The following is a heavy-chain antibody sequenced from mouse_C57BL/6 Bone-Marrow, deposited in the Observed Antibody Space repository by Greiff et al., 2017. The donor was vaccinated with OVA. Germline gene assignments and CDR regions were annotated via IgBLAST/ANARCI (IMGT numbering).Heavy chain of an antibody. CDR3: TTLGPPWS. CDR2: IDPENGDT. D-gene: IGHD1-1*02. CDR1: GFNIKDDY. Sequence: VQLKQSGAELVRPGASVKLSCTASGFNIKDDYMHWVKQRPEQGLEWIGWIDPENGDTEYASKFQGKATITADTSSNTAYLQLSSLTSEDTAVYYCTTLGPPWSWGQGTTLTVSS. V-gene: IGHV14-4*01. J-gene: IGHJ2*01.